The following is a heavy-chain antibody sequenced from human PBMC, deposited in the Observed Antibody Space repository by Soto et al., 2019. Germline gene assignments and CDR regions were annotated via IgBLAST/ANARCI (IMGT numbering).Heavy chain of an antibody. CDR1: GFTFSSYA. J-gene: IGHJ4*02. V-gene: IGHV3-23*01. Sequence: PGWSLRLYCAAAGFTFSSYAMSWFRQAPGKGLEWVSAISGSGGSTYYADSVKGRFTISRDNSKNTLYLQMNSLRAEDTAVYYCAKETNRGYNYWGQGTLVTASS. D-gene: IGHD5-12*01. CDR2: ISGSGGST. CDR3: AKETNRGYNY.